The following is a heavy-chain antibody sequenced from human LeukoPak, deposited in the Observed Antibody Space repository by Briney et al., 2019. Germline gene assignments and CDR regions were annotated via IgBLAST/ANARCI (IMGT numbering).Heavy chain of an antibody. V-gene: IGHV4-30-4*01. D-gene: IGHD6-13*01. CDR2: IYYSGSS. Sequence: PSQTLSLTCTVSGGSISSGDYYWTWVRQPPGKGLEWIGYIYYSGSSYYNPSLKSRLIISVDMSKNQFSLKLSSVTAADTAVYYCARGPGSSWYGDWGQGTLVTVSS. J-gene: IGHJ4*02. CDR1: GGSISSGDYY. CDR3: ARGPGSSWYGD.